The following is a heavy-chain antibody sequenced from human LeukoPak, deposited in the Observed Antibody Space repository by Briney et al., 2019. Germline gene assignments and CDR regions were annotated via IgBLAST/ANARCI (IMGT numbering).Heavy chain of an antibody. CDR2: ICYDGSNK. CDR3: TSGGTVNAGPFDP. J-gene: IGHJ5*02. V-gene: IGHV3-33*08. Sequence: GGSLRLSCVASGFTFSIYAMSWVRQAPGKGLEWVAFICYDGSNKYYADSVKGRFTISRDNSKNTLYLHMHSLTAEDTAVYYCTSGGTVNAGPFDPWGGGTLVTVSS. D-gene: IGHD2-15*01. CDR1: GFTFSIYA.